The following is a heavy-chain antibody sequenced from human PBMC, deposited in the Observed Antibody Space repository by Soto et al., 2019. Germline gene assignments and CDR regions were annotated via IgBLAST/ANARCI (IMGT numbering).Heavy chain of an antibody. CDR2: ISYDGSNK. J-gene: IGHJ4*02. Sequence: GGSLRLSCAASGFSFSSYAMHWVRQAPGKGLEWVAVISYDGSNKYYADSVKGRFTISRDNSKNTLYLQMNSLRAEDTAVYYCARDGIPGIAVAGTVFDYWGQGSLVTVSA. CDR3: ARDGIPGIAVAGTVFDY. CDR1: GFSFSSYA. V-gene: IGHV3-30-3*01. D-gene: IGHD6-19*01.